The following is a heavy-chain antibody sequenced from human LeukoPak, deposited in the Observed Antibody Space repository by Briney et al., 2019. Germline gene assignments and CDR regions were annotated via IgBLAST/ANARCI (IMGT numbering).Heavy chain of an antibody. CDR3: AREGRYRYGYNEYHLYMDI. V-gene: IGHV4-39*07. J-gene: IGHJ6*03. Sequence: SETLSLTCTVSGGSISSSSYYWGWIRQPPGKGLEWIGSIYYSGSTYYNPSLRGRVTISVDTPKNQFSLKLSSVTAAETAVYYCAREGRYRYGYNEYHLYMDIWGKGTTVTVSS. CDR2: IYYSGST. CDR1: GGSISSSSYY. D-gene: IGHD5-18*01.